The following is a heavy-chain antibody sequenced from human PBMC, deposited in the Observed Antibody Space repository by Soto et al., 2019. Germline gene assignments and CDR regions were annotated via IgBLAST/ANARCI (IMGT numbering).Heavy chain of an antibody. CDR3: ARDQNGIVATIRGGRYFDY. V-gene: IGHV3-33*01. Sequence: QVQLVESGGGVVQPGRSLRLSCAASGFTFSSYGMHWVRQAPGKGLEWVAVIWYDGSNKYYADSVKGRFTISRDNSKNTLYLQMNSLRAEDTAVYYCARDQNGIVATIRGGRYFDYWGQGTLVTVSS. D-gene: IGHD5-12*01. CDR1: GFTFSSYG. CDR2: IWYDGSNK. J-gene: IGHJ4*02.